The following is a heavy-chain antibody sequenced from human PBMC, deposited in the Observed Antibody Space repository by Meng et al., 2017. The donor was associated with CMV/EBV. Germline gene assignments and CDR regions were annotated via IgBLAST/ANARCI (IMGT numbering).Heavy chain of an antibody. CDR2: IYYSGST. Sequence: LRLSCVASGFSFSRSRMNWVRQAPGKGLEWIGYIYYSGSTNYNPSLKSRVTISVDTSKNQFSLKLSSVTAADTAVYYCASSQQLAEKHFDYWGQETLVTVSS. CDR1: GFSFSRSR. D-gene: IGHD6-13*01. CDR3: ASSQQLAEKHFDY. V-gene: IGHV4-59*01. J-gene: IGHJ4*02.